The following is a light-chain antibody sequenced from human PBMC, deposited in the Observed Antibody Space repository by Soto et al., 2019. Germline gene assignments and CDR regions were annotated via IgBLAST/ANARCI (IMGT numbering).Light chain of an antibody. CDR3: QRYNSFSYT. Sequence: DIQMTQSPFTLSASAGDRVTITCRASQSISSWLAWYQQKPGKAPKLLIYDASSLESGVPARFSGRGSGTEFAITISSLQPDFFATYSCQRYNSFSYTFGEGTRLEIK. CDR1: QSISSW. CDR2: DAS. V-gene: IGKV1-5*01. J-gene: IGKJ2*01.